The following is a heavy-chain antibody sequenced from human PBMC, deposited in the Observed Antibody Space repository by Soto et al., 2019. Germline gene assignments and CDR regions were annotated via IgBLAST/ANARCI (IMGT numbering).Heavy chain of an antibody. Sequence: PGGSLRLSSTASGFTFTNYAMNWVRQAPGKGLEWVSGISVTGDTYYADSVKGRFTISRDNSKSTLYLQMNSLRADDTAVYFCAKPYSGNLRGNFHYWGQGTLVTVSS. V-gene: IGHV3-23*01. CDR1: GFTFTNYA. CDR2: ISVTGDT. J-gene: IGHJ4*02. D-gene: IGHD1-26*01. CDR3: AKPYSGNLRGNFHY.